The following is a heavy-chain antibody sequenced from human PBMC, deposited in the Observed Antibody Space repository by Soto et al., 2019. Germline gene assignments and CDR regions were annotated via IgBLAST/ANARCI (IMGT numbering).Heavy chain of an antibody. V-gene: IGHV4-30-4*01. J-gene: IGHJ6*02. CDR2: IYYSGST. CDR1: GGSISSSNW. D-gene: IGHD5-12*01. Sequence: SETLSLTCAVSGGSISSSNWWSWVRQPPGKGLEWIGYIYYSGSTYYNPSLKSRVTISVDTSKNQFSLKLSSVTAADTAVYYCARDGYNSGYYYGMDVWGQGTTVTVSS. CDR3: ARDGYNSGYYYGMDV.